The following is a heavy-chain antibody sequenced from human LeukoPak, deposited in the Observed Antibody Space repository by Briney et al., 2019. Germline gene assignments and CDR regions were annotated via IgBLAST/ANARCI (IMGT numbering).Heavy chain of an antibody. CDR1: GGSFSGYY. J-gene: IGHJ4*02. D-gene: IGHD6-13*01. V-gene: IGHV4-34*01. CDR3: ARAGYSSSWYDY. Sequence: SETLSLTCAVYGGSFSGYYWSWIRQPPGKGLEWIGEINHSGSTNYNPPLKSRVTISVDTSKNQFSLKLSSVTAADTAVYYCARAGYSSSWYDYWGQGTLVTVSS. CDR2: INHSGST.